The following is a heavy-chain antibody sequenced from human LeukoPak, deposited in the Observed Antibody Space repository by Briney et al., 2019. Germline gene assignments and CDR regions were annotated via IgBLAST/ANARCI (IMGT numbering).Heavy chain of an antibody. CDR3: ARPSYDDTAPDY. CDR2: ISSSGSAI. D-gene: IGHD4-17*01. CDR1: GFTFSSYE. V-gene: IGHV3-48*03. Sequence: GGSLRLSCAASGFTFSSYEMNWVRQAPGKGLEWVSYISSSGSAIYYADSVKGRFTISRDKAKKSLLLQMNSLRAEDTAVYYCARPSYDDTAPDYWGQGTLVTVSS. J-gene: IGHJ4*02.